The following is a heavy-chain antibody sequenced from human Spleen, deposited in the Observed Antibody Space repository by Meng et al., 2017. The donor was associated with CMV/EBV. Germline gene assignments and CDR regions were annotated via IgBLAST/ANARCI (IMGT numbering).Heavy chain of an antibody. D-gene: IGHD2-15*01. CDR3: ARGKRYCTGGTCSSTGYYGMDV. J-gene: IGHJ6*02. CDR1: GYTFTGYY. Sequence: ASVKVSCKASGYTFTGYYMHWVRQAPGQGLEWTGWINPNSGGTNYAQKFQGRITMTWDTSTTTAYMELSRLRSDDMAVYYCARGKRYCTGGTCSSTGYYGMDVWGQGTTVTVSS. V-gene: IGHV1-2*02. CDR2: INPNSGGT.